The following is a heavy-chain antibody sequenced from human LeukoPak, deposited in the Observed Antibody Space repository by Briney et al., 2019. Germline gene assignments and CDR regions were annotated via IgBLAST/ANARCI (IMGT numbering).Heavy chain of an antibody. CDR2: IKQDGSEK. CDR3: AREGGSRSGWYDY. V-gene: IGHV3-7*01. Sequence: GGSLRLSCAASGFTFSSYWMSWVRQAPGKGLEGLANIKQDGSEKYYVDSVKCRFTISRDNAKNSLYLQMNSLRAEDTAVYYCAREGGSRSGWYDYWGQGTLVTVSS. J-gene: IGHJ4*02. CDR1: GFTFSSYW. D-gene: IGHD6-19*01.